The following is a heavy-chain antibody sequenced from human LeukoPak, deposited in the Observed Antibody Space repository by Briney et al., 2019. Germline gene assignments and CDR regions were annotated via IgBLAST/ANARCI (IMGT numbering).Heavy chain of an antibody. J-gene: IGHJ4*02. CDR3: ARHGGSYSRDFDY. V-gene: IGHV4-4*09. CDR2: IYTSGST. D-gene: IGHD1-26*01. Sequence: PSETLSLTCTVSGGSLSSYYWSWIRQPPGKGLEWIGYIYTSGSTNYNPSLKSRVTISVDTSKNQFSLKLSSVTAADTAVYYCARHGGSYSRDFDYWGQGTLVTVSS. CDR1: GGSLSSYY.